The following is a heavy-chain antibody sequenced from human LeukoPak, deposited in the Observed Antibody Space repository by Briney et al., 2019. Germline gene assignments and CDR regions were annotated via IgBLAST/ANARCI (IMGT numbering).Heavy chain of an antibody. D-gene: IGHD4-23*01. V-gene: IGHV1-2*02. CDR1: GYTFIGYY. Sequence: ASVKVSCKASGYTFIGYYMHWVRQAPGQGLEWMGWINPNSGGTNYAQKFQGRVTMTRDTSISTAYMELSRLRSDDTAVYYCARVGGVTDAFDIWGQGTMVTVSS. CDR2: INPNSGGT. CDR3: ARVGGVTDAFDI. J-gene: IGHJ3*02.